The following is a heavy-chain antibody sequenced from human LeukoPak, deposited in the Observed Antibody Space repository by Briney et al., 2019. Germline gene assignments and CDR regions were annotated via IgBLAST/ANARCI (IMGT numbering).Heavy chain of an antibody. V-gene: IGHV1-18*01. CDR3: ARGSGPYCSGGSCQNWFDP. D-gene: IGHD2-15*01. Sequence: GASVKVSCKASGYTFTSYGISWVRQAPGQGLEWMGWISAYNGNTNYAQKLQGRVTMTTDTSTSTAYMELRSLRSDDTAVYYCARGSGPYCSGGSCQNWFDPWGQGTLVTVSS. J-gene: IGHJ5*02. CDR1: GYTFTSYG. CDR2: ISAYNGNT.